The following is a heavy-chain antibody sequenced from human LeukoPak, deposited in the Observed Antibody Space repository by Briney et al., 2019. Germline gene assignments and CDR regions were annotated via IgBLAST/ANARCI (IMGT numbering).Heavy chain of an antibody. D-gene: IGHD6-19*01. Sequence: GGSLRLSCAASGFTFSNYAMTWVRQAPGKGLEWVAVISGSCGFTHYADSVKGRSTISRDNSNNTVHLQMNSLRGDDTGVYYCAKDPSSGWLSQIDFWGQGTLVTVSS. CDR2: ISGSCGFT. J-gene: IGHJ4*02. CDR1: GFTFSNYA. CDR3: AKDPSSGWLSQIDF. V-gene: IGHV3-23*01.